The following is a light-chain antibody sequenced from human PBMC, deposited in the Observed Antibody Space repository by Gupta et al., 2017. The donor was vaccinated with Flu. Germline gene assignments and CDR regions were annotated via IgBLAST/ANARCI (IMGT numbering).Light chain of an antibody. J-gene: IGKJ2*01. Sequence: DIQMTQSPSSLSASVGDRVTITCRASQNIHTYLNWYQQRPGNSPKLLIYGASNLQSGVPSRFSGSGSGTNFILTISRLQAGDFATYDCQQTHSTPPTFGQGTKLDFK. CDR2: GAS. V-gene: IGKV1-39*01. CDR1: QNIHTY. CDR3: QQTHSTPPT.